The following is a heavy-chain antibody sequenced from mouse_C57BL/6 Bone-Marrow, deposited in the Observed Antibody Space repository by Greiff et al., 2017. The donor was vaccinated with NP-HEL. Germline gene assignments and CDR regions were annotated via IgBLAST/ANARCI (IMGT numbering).Heavy chain of an antibody. Sequence: VQLQQPGAELVKPGASVKLSCKASGYTFTSYWMHWVKQRPGQGLEWIGMIHPNSGSTNYNEKFKSKATLTVDKSSSTAYMQLSSLTSEDSAVYYCARYYYGSSDWYFYVWGTGTTVTVSS. CDR2: IHPNSGST. J-gene: IGHJ1*03. CDR1: GYTFTSYW. D-gene: IGHD1-1*01. CDR3: ARYYYGSSDWYFYV. V-gene: IGHV1-64*01.